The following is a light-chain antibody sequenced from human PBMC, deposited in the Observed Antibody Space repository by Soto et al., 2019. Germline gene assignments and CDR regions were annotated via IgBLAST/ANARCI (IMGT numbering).Light chain of an antibody. CDR3: HHYPNTNNPSM. CDR1: QTITTW. J-gene: IGKJ2*01. Sequence: DRVTITCRAIQTITTWMAWYQQKPGKAPKLLVYDASTLQSGVATSFSGSGSGTEFTLIISSLQAEETGTYYCHHYPNTNNPSMFGQGTKV. V-gene: IGKV1-5*01. CDR2: DAS.